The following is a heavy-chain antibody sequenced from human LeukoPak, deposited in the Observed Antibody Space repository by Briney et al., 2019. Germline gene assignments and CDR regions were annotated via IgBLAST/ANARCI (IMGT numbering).Heavy chain of an antibody. J-gene: IGHJ4*01. CDR2: ISASTYYI. D-gene: IGHD2-2*02. Sequence: GGSLRLSCAASGFTFSKYSMNWFRQAPGKGLEWVSSISASTYYIYYADSVKGRFTISRDNAKNSLYLQMNSLRAEDTAVYYCARSRPSVVVPAAILDYWGQGTLVTVSS. CDR3: ARSRPSVVVPAAILDY. V-gene: IGHV3-21*01. CDR1: GFTFSKYS.